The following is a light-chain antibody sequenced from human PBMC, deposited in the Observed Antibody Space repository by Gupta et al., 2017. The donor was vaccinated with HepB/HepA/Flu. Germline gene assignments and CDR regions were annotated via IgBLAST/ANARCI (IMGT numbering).Light chain of an antibody. V-gene: IGKV1-5*03. Sequence: DIQMTQSPSTLYASVGDRVTITCRASQSISSWLAWYQQKPGKAPKLLIYKASSLESGVPSRFSGSGSGTEFTLTISSLQPDDFATYYCQQYNSYSSCSFGQGTKLEIK. CDR2: KAS. CDR1: QSISSW. CDR3: QQYNSYSSCS. J-gene: IGKJ2*04.